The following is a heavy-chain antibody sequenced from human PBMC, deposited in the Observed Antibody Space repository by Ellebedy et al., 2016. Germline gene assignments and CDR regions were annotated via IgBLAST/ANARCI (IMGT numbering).Heavy chain of an antibody. CDR3: AARDHYGNAFDM. D-gene: IGHD4-11*01. CDR2: IYYTGTT. Sequence: SETLSLXXSVSGDSISSRGNYWGWIRQPPGKGLEWIGTIYYTGTTYYNPSLKSRVTISLDTSENHFSLNLSSVTAADTAVYYCAARDHYGNAFDMWGQGTMVSVSS. CDR1: GDSISSRGNY. J-gene: IGHJ3*02. V-gene: IGHV4-39*02.